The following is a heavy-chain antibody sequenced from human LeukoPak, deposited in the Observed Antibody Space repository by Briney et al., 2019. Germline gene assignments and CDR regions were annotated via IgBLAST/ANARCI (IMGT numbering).Heavy chain of an antibody. CDR1: GGTFSSFA. D-gene: IGHD2-2*01. CDR3: ARGVVVPAALDY. Sequence: SVKVFCKASGGTFSSFAISWVRQAPGQGLEWMGGIIPIFGTANYAQKFQGRVTITADESTSTAYMELSSLRSEDTAVYYCARGVVVPAALDYWGQGTLVTVSS. J-gene: IGHJ4*02. V-gene: IGHV1-69*13. CDR2: IIPIFGTA.